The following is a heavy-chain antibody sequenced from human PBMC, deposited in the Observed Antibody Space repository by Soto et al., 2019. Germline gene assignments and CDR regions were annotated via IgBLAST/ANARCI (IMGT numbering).Heavy chain of an antibody. Sequence: ASVKVSCKASGYTFTGYYMHWVRQAPGQGLEWMGWINPNSGGTNYAQKFQGWVTMTRDTSISTAYMELSRLRSDDTAVYYCARDRAMTPYYYYGMDVWGHGTTVTVSS. CDR1: GYTFTGYY. CDR2: INPNSGGT. CDR3: ARDRAMTPYYYYGMDV. D-gene: IGHD2-15*01. J-gene: IGHJ6*02. V-gene: IGHV1-2*04.